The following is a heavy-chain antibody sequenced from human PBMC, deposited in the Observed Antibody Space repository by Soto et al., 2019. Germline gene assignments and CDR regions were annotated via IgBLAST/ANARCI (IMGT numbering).Heavy chain of an antibody. V-gene: IGHV5-51*01. CDR3: ARHEVDIVVVPAAMSAFDI. D-gene: IGHD2-2*03. CDR1: GYSFTSYW. J-gene: IGHJ3*02. CDR2: IYPGDSDT. Sequence: PVESLKISCKGSGYSFTSYWIGWVRQMPGKGLEWMGIIYPGDSDTRYSPSFQGQVTISADKSISTAYLQWSSLKASDTAMYYCARHEVDIVVVPAAMSAFDIWGQGTMVTVSS.